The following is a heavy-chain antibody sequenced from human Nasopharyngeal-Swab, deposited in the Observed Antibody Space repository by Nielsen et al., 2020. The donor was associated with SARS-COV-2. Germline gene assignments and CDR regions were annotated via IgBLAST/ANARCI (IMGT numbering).Heavy chain of an antibody. D-gene: IGHD2-2*01. V-gene: IGHV3-23*01. J-gene: IGHJ4*02. CDR2: ISGSGGGT. CDR3: AKEGGMRRYCSTSRRYATLFCDF. Sequence: WIRQPPGEGLEWVSTISGSGGGTYYADSVKGRFAISRDNSKNTLYLQINSLRAEDTAVYYCAKEGGMRRYCSTSRRYATLFCDFWGQGTLVTVSS.